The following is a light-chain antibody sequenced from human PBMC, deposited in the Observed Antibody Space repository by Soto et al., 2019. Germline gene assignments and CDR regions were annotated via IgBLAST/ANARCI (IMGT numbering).Light chain of an antibody. CDR2: SIS. CDR3: LLYYGGAQV. V-gene: IGLV7-43*01. Sequence: QAVVTQEPSLTVSPGETVTLTCASSTGAVTSGYYPNWFQQKPGQAPRPLIYSISNKHSWTPARFSGSLLGDKAALTLSGAQPEDEAEYYCLLYYGGAQVFGGGTKLTVL. J-gene: IGLJ3*02. CDR1: TGAVTSGYY.